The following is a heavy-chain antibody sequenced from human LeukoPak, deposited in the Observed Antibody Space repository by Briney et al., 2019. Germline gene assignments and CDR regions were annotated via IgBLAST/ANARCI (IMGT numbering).Heavy chain of an antibody. CDR1: GFTFDDYA. CDR2: ISWNSGSI. V-gene: IGHV3-9*01. CDR3: AKARGMVRGVIFDY. D-gene: IGHD3-10*01. J-gene: IGHJ4*02. Sequence: GGSLRLSCAASGFTFDDYAMHWVRQAPGKGLEWVSGISWNSGSIGYADSVKGRFTISRDNAKNSLYLQMNSLRAEDTALYYCAKARGMVRGVIFDYWGQGTLVTVSS.